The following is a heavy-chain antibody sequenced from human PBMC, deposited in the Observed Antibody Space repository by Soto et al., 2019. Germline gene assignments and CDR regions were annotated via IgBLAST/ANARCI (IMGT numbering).Heavy chain of an antibody. CDR2: ISHSDHST. D-gene: IGHD6-19*01. Sequence: EVQLLESGGGLVQPGGSLRLSCAASGFPFSRCAMNWVRQAPGKGLEWVSTISHSDHSTNYADSVKGRFTVSRDNSENTLYLRMNSLRAEDSAIYYCAKRGGDSGWGDFDSWGQGTLVTVSS. V-gene: IGHV3-23*01. CDR3: AKRGGDSGWGDFDS. J-gene: IGHJ4*02. CDR1: GFPFSRCA.